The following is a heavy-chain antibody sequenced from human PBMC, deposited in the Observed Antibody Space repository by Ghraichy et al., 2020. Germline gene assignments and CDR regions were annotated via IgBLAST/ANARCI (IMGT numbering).Heavy chain of an antibody. D-gene: IGHD3-10*01. CDR3: AREGKYYLAH. CDR1: AHAGTPVE. V-gene: IGHV3-66*01. CDR2: TYTGGTT. J-gene: IGHJ4*02. Sequence: GGSLRLSWTGTAHAGTPVEMYYLRHPPVLEMEGVSVTYTGGTTYYPDSVRGRFTIPRDTSTNTVYLQMNSLRAEDTAVYYCAREGKYYLAHWGQGT.